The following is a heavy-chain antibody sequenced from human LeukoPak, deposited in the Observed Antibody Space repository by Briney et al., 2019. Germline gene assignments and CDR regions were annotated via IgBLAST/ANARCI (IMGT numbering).Heavy chain of an antibody. V-gene: IGHV4-31*03. J-gene: IGHJ4*02. Sequence: SQTLSLTCTVSGGSISSDSYYWRWIRQHPGKGLEWIGYIYYSENTYYNPSLKSRVTISVDTSKNQFSLKLSSVTAADTAVYYCARARGFYDYWGQGTLVTVSS. CDR2: IYYSENT. CDR3: ARARGFYDY. CDR1: GGSISSDSYY. D-gene: IGHD5-12*01.